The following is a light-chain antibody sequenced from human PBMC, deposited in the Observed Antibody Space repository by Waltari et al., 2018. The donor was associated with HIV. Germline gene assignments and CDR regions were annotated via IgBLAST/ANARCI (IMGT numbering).Light chain of an antibody. CDR1: QSISNY. J-gene: IGKJ2*03. V-gene: IGKV1-39*01. Sequence: DIQMTQSPSSLSASVGDRVTITCRASQSISNYLNWYQQKPGQAPKLLIYAASNLQSGVPSGFSGSGSGTDFTLTISSLQPEDFATYYCQQSYNTSYSFGQGTKLEIK. CDR3: QQSYNTSYS. CDR2: AAS.